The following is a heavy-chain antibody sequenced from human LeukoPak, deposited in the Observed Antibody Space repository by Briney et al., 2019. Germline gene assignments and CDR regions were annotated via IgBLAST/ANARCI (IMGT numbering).Heavy chain of an antibody. CDR1: GFTFSDHA. D-gene: IGHD2-2*02. CDR3: ARTGDCSSTSCYKPFDV. CDR2: ISYDGSDK. J-gene: IGHJ3*01. V-gene: IGHV3-30*04. Sequence: PGGSLRLSCAASGFTFSDHAMHWVRQAPGKGLEWVAVISYDGSDKYHADSVKGRFTISRDNSKNTLSLQMNSLRIEDTAAYYCARTGDCSSTSCYKPFDVWGQGTMVTVSP.